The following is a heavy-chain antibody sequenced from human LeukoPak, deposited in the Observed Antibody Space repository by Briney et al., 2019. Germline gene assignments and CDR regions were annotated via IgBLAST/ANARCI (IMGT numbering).Heavy chain of an antibody. CDR1: GYTFTAYY. CDR2: INTNTGNP. CDR3: ARGFWAYSYGHAFDI. Sequence: GASVKVSCKASGYTFTAYYMHWVRQAPGQGLEWMGWINTNTGNPTYAQGFTGRFVFSLDTSVSTAYLQISSLKAEDTAVYYCARGFWAYSYGHAFDIWGQGTMVTVSS. V-gene: IGHV7-4-1*02. D-gene: IGHD5-18*01. J-gene: IGHJ3*02.